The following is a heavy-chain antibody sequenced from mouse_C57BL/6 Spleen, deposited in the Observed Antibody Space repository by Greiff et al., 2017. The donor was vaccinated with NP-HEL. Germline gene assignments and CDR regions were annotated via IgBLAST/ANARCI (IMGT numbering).Heavy chain of an antibody. D-gene: IGHD3-1*01. V-gene: IGHV5-16*01. CDR1: GFTFSDYY. CDR2: INYDGSST. CDR3: AREGYLRDYFDY. Sequence: EVQLVESEGGLVQPGSSMKLSCTASGFTFSDYYMAWVRQVPEKGLEWVANINYDGSSTYYLDSLKSRFIISRDNAKNILYLQMSSLKSEDTATYYCAREGYLRDYFDYWGQGTTLTVSS. J-gene: IGHJ2*01.